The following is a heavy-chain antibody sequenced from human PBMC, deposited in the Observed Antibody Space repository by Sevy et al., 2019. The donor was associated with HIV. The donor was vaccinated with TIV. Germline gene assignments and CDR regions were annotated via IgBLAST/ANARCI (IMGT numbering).Heavy chain of an antibody. D-gene: IGHD6-19*01. CDR1: GFTFGDYA. Sequence: GGSLRLSCTASGFTFGDYAMSWFRQAPGKGLEWVGFIRSKAYGGTTEYAASVKGRFTISRDDSTSIAYLQMNSLKTEDTAVYYCTRDLAQWPPTHFDYWGQGTLVTVSS. J-gene: IGHJ4*02. V-gene: IGHV3-49*03. CDR2: IRSKAYGGTT. CDR3: TRDLAQWPPTHFDY.